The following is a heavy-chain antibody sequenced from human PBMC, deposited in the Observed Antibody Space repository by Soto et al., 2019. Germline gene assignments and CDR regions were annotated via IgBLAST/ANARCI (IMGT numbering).Heavy chain of an antibody. CDR2: VSTSGRST. Sequence: ESLRLSCSASGFIFSESTIYWVRQVPGKGLEAISAVSTSGRSTYYADSVKDRFTISRDNSKNTLFLQMGSLRPEDTAIYYCVKQAHGLDGVAFDYWGQGTQVTVSS. V-gene: IGHV3-64D*06. CDR3: VKQAHGLDGVAFDY. CDR1: GFIFSEST. D-gene: IGHD2-15*01. J-gene: IGHJ4*02.